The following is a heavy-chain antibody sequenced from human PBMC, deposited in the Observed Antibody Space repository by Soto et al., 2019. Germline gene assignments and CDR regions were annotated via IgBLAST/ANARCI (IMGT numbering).Heavy chain of an antibody. CDR3: ARHGPLTNNWNQLNC. J-gene: IGHJ4*02. CDR1: GGSISSSPYY. CDR2: IYYNGNT. Sequence: QLQLQESGPGLVKPSETLSLTCTVSGGSISSSPYYWAWIRQPPGKGLQWIGNIYYNGNTFYNPSLRSRVTISIDTSKILSSLGLSSVTASDTAVYYCARHGPLTNNWNQLNCWGQGTLVTVSS. D-gene: IGHD1-1*01. V-gene: IGHV4-39*01.